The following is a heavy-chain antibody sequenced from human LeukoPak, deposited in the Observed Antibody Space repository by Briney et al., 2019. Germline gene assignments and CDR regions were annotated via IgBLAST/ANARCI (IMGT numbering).Heavy chain of an antibody. CDR3: ARSMAATFWRSRGDFDF. CDR1: GFTFSSYA. Sequence: PGGSLRLSCAASGFTFSSYAMLWVRQAPGKGLEYVSAISSNGGSTYYANSVKGRFTTSRDNSKNTLYLQMGSLRAEDMAVYYCARSMAATFWRSRGDFDFWGQGTLVTVSS. J-gene: IGHJ4*02. V-gene: IGHV3-64*01. D-gene: IGHD6-25*01. CDR2: ISSNGGST.